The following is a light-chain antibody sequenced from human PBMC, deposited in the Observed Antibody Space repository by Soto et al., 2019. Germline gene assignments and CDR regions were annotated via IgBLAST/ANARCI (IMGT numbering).Light chain of an antibody. J-gene: IGKJ4*01. Sequence: EIVLTQSPATLSVPPRETATISSRAQQSVGTNLAWYQQKPGQAPRLLIYGASNRATGIPDRFSGSGSGTDFNLTINSLQPEDFATYFCHQSFTTPLTFGGGTKVDIK. CDR3: HQSFTTPLT. V-gene: IGKV3D-15*01. CDR1: QSVGTN. CDR2: GAS.